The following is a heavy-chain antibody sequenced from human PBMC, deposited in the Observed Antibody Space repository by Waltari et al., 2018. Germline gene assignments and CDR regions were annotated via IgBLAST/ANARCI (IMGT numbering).Heavy chain of an antibody. CDR2: IYYSGRT. CDR1: GGSISSSY. J-gene: IGHJ1*01. V-gene: IGHV4-59*01. D-gene: IGHD3-22*01. CDR3: ARADSSGYYRYFQH. Sequence: QVQLQESGPGLVKPSETLSLTCPVSGGSISSSYWSWIRPPPGKGLEWIGYIYYSGRTNYNPSHKSRVTISVDTSKNQFSLKLSSVTAADTAVYYCARADSSGYYRYFQHWGQGTLVTVSS.